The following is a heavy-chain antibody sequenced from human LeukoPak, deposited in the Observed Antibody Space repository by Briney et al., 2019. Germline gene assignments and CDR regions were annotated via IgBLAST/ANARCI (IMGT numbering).Heavy chain of an antibody. D-gene: IGHD1-26*01. CDR2: INSRSSTI. J-gene: IGHJ3*02. CDR3: AREVGTPQAFDI. CDR1: GLYFSNAW. Sequence: GGSLRLSCTASGLYFSNAWMNWVRQAPGKGLEWVSYINSRSSTIYYADSVRGRFTISRDNAKNSLYLQMNSLKAEDTAIYYCAREVGTPQAFDIWGQGTMVTVSS. V-gene: IGHV3-48*01.